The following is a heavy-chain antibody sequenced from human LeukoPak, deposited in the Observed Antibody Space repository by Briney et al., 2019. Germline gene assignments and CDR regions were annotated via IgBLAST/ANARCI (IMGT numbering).Heavy chain of an antibody. D-gene: IGHD5-12*01. J-gene: IGHJ2*01. CDR3: ARDGSPAYWYFDL. CDR1: GVSISSGDYY. V-gene: IGHV4-30-4*01. Sequence: SETLSLTCTVSGVSISSGDYYWSWIRQPPGKGLEWIGYIYYSGSTYYNPSLKSRVTISVDTSKNQFSLKLSSVTAADTAVYYCARDGSPAYWYFDLWGRGTLVTVSS. CDR2: IYYSGST.